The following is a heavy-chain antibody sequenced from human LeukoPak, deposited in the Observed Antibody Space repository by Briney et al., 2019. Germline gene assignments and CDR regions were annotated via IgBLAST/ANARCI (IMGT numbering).Heavy chain of an antibody. D-gene: IGHD6-6*01. J-gene: IGHJ5*02. V-gene: IGHV4-34*01. CDR1: GGSFSSYF. CDR2: INRSGST. Sequence: PSETLSLTCAIYGGSFSSYFWSWFRQPPGKGLKWIGEINRSGSTNYNSSLSLKSRVTISVDTSKNQFSLKLSSVTAADTAVYYCAVSAAALFDPWGQGTLVTVSS. CDR3: AVSAAALFDP.